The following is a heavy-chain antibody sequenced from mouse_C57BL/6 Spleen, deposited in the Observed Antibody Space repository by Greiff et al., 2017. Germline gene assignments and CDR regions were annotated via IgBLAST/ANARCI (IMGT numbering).Heavy chain of an antibody. CDR3: ARSRLLWFAY. CDR2: INPNNGGT. D-gene: IGHD2-3*01. J-gene: IGHJ3*01. Sequence: EVQLQQSGPELVKPGASVKIPCKASGYTFTDYNMDWVKQSHGKSLEWIGAINPNNGGTIYNQKFKGKATLTVDKSSSTAYMELRSLTSEDTAVYYCARSRLLWFAYWGQGTLVTVSA. V-gene: IGHV1-18*01. CDR1: GYTFTDYN.